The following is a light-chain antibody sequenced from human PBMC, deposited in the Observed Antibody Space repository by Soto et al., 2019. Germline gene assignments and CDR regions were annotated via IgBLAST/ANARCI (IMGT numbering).Light chain of an antibody. V-gene: IGLV1-44*01. CDR3: AAWDGSLNGYV. CDR2: SNN. Sequence: SVRTSAGSGSRTPRRRRPITYYGISSNIGSNTVNWYQQLPGTAPKLLIYSNNQRPSGVPDRFSGSKSGTSASLAISGLQSEDEADYYCAAWDGSLNGYVFGPVTTVTVL. J-gene: IGLJ1*01. CDR1: SSNIGSNT.